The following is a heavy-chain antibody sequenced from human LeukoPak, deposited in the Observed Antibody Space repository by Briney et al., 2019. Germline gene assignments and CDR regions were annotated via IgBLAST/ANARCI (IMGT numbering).Heavy chain of an antibody. J-gene: IGHJ4*02. V-gene: IGHV3-43*02. Sequence: GGSLRLSCAAPGFTFDDYAMHWVRQAPGKGLEWVSLISGDGGSTYYADSVKGRFTISRDNSKNSLYLQMNSLRTEDTALYYCAKDTVPYSSSWFDYWGQGTLVTVSS. CDR1: GFTFDDYA. CDR2: ISGDGGST. CDR3: AKDTVPYSSSWFDY. D-gene: IGHD6-13*01.